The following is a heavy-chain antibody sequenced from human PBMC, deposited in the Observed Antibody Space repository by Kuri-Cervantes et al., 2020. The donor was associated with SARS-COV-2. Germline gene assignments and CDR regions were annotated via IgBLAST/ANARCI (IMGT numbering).Heavy chain of an antibody. CDR3: ARELLAAAGSHAFDI. D-gene: IGHD6-13*01. CDR2: IIPILGIA. J-gene: IGHJ3*02. V-gene: IGHV1-69*04. Sequence: SVKVSCKASGGTFSSYTISWVRQAPGQGLEWMGRIIPILGIANYAQKFQGRVTVTADKSTSTAYMELSSLRSEDTAVYYCARELLAAAGSHAFDIWGQGTMVTVSS. CDR1: GGTFSSYT.